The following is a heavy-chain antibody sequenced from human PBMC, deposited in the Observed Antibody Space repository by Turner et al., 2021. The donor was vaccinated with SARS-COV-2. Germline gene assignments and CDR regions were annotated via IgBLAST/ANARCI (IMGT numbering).Heavy chain of an antibody. J-gene: IGHJ4*02. D-gene: IGHD1-26*01. Sequence: QLQLLQSGAEVKKPGASVKVSCKASGYIFTNYYMHWVRQAPGQGIGWMGIINGRGDVTGYAEKFQGRVTMTTDTSTRTVYMKVKSLRSDDTAVYFCARGDVVGADFDFWGQGTLVTVSP. CDR3: ARGDVVGADFDF. CDR2: INGRGDVT. V-gene: IGHV1-46*03. CDR1: GYIFTNYY.